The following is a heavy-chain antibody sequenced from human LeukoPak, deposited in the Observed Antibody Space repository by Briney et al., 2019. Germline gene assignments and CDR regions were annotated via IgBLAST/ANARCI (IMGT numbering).Heavy chain of an antibody. V-gene: IGHV3-23*01. CDR1: GFTFSSYA. D-gene: IGHD6-13*01. CDR3: AKVPHPVEEAAADTVFDY. Sequence: GGSLRLSCAASGFTFSSYAMSWVRQAPGKGLEWVSAISGSGGSTYYADSVKGRFTISRGNSKNTLYLQMNSLRAEDTAVYYCAKVPHPVEEAAADTVFDYWGQGTLVTVSS. CDR2: ISGSGGST. J-gene: IGHJ4*02.